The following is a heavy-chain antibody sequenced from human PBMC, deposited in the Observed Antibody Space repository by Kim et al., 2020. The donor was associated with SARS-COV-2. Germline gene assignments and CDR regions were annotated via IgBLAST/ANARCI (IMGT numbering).Heavy chain of an antibody. D-gene: IGHD6-13*01. V-gene: IGHV3-48*02. CDR3: ARDGRGIAAIDY. Sequence: YYADSVKGRFTISRDNAKNSLYLQMNSLRDEDTAVYYCARDGRGIAAIDYWGQGTLVTVSS. J-gene: IGHJ4*02.